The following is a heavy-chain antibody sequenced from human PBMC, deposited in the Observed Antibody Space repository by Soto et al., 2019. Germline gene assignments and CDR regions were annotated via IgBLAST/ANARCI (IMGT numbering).Heavy chain of an antibody. CDR1: GYSFTSYW. V-gene: IGHV5-51*01. Sequence: GESLKISCKGSGYSFTSYWIGWVRQMPGKGLEWMGIIYPGDSDTRYSPSFQGQVTISADKSISTAYLQWSSLKASDTAMYYCARASDRETAGPEYFDYWGQGTLVTVSS. CDR2: IYPGDSDT. D-gene: IGHD5-18*01. CDR3: ARASDRETAGPEYFDY. J-gene: IGHJ4*02.